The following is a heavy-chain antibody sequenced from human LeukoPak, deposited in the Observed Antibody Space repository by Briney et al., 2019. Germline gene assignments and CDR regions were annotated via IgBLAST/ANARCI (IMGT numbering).Heavy chain of an antibody. Sequence: PGGSLRLSCAASGFTFSSHAMSWVRQAPGKGLEWVSAISGSGGSTYYADSVKGRFTISRDNSKNTLYLQMNSLRAEDTAVYYCAKGRFEIAAAGGNFDYWGQGTLVTVSS. V-gene: IGHV3-23*01. CDR2: ISGSGGST. J-gene: IGHJ4*02. CDR1: GFTFSSHA. CDR3: AKGRFEIAAAGGNFDY. D-gene: IGHD6-13*01.